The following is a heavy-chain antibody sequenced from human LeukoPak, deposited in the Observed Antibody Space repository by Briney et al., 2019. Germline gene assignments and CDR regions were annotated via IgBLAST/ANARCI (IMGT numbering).Heavy chain of an antibody. CDR2: IYHSGST. D-gene: IGHD7-27*01. J-gene: IGHJ5*02. CDR1: GGSISSGGYS. CDR3: ARAWGPNWFDP. V-gene: IGHV4-30-2*01. Sequence: SETLSLTCAVSGGSISSGGYSWSWIRQPPGKGLEWIGYIYHSGSTYYNPSLKSRVTISVDRSKNQFSLKLSSVTAADTAVYYCARAWGPNWFDPWGQGTLVTVSS.